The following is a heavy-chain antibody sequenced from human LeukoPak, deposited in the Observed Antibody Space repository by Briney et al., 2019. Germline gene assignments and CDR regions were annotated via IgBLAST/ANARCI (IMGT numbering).Heavy chain of an antibody. D-gene: IGHD2-2*01. J-gene: IGHJ4*02. CDR3: ARAGRYCSSTSCYHFDY. Sequence: ASVKVSCKASGYTFTGYYMHWVRQAPGQGLEWVGWINPNSGGTNYAQKFQGRVTMTRDTSISTAYMELSRLRSDDTAVYYCARAGRYCSSTSCYHFDYWGQGTLVTVSS. CDR1: GYTFTGYY. CDR2: INPNSGGT. V-gene: IGHV1-2*02.